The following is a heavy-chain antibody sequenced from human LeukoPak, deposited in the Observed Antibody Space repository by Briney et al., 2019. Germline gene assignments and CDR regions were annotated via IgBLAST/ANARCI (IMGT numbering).Heavy chain of an antibody. V-gene: IGHV3-30*18. CDR2: ISYDGSNK. Sequence: GRSLRLSCAASGFTFSSYGMHWVRQAPGKGLEWVAVISYDGSNKYYADSVKGRFTVSRDNSKNTLYLQMNSLRAEDTAVYYCAKDRSSSRYYYYGMDVWGQGTTVTVSS. CDR3: AKDRSSSRYYYYGMDV. J-gene: IGHJ6*02. D-gene: IGHD6-13*01. CDR1: GFTFSSYG.